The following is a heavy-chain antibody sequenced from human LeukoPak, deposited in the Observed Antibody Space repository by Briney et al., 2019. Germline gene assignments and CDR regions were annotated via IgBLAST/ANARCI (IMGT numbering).Heavy chain of an antibody. D-gene: IGHD3-10*01. J-gene: IGHJ4*02. V-gene: IGHV3-30-3*01. CDR3: VRDAFGSFGEYNY. CDR2: ISYDGSNK. CDR1: GFTFSSYA. Sequence: GRSLRLSCAASGFTFSSYAMHWVRQAPGKGLEWVAVISYDGSNKYYADSVKGRFTISRDNSRNTVYLQMNSLRGEDTAVYYCVRDAFGSFGEYNYWGQGALVTVSS.